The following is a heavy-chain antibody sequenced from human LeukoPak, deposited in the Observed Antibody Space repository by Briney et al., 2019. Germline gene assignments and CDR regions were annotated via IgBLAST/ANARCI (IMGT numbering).Heavy chain of an antibody. J-gene: IGHJ4*02. CDR1: GFTFSNAW. Sequence: GGSLRLSCAASGFTFSNAWMSWVRQAPGKGLEWVGRIKSKTDGGTTDYAAPVKGRFTISRDDSKNTLYLQMNSLKTEDTAVYCCTTHGDVLLWFGESSAYSDYWGQGTLVTVSS. CDR2: IKSKTDGGTT. CDR3: TTHGDVLLWFGESSAYSDY. V-gene: IGHV3-15*01. D-gene: IGHD3-10*01.